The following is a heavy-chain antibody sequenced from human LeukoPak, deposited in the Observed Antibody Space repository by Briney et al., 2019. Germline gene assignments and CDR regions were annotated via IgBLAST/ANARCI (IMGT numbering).Heavy chain of an antibody. J-gene: IGHJ2*01. V-gene: IGHV3-23*01. CDR2: ISDTGGIT. D-gene: IGHD3-10*01. Sequence: PGGSLRLSRSASGFTFSNYAMSWVRQAPGKGLEWVSSISDTGGITYYADSVKGRFTISRDNAKNTLYLQMNSLRDEDTAVYYCANVWAHDGSGNPYWHFDLWGRGTLVTVSS. CDR1: GFTFSNYA. CDR3: ANVWAHDGSGNPYWHFDL.